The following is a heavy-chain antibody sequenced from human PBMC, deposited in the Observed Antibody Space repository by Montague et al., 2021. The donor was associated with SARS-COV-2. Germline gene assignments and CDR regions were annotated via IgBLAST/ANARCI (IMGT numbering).Heavy chain of an antibody. CDR3: ARVFPRWLQFDPYFDY. V-gene: IGHV4-61*01. CDR1: GGSVSSGSFY. J-gene: IGHJ4*02. D-gene: IGHD5-24*01. Sequence: SETLSLTCTVSGGSVSSGSFYWSWIRQPPGKGLEWIGYIYYSGSTKYNPSLKSRVTISVDTSKNQFSLKLSSVTAADTAVYYCARVFPRWLQFDPYFDYWGQGTLVTVSS. CDR2: IYYSGST.